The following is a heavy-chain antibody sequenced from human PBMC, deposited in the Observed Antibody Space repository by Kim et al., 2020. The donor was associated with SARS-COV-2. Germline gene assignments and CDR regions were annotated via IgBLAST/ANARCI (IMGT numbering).Heavy chain of an antibody. CDR3: TRVPPYSNSWWDAFDI. V-gene: IGHV3-73*01. CDR2: IRSKANSYAT. J-gene: IGHJ3*02. CDR1: GFTFSDSA. Sequence: GGSLRLSCAASGFTFSDSAMYWVPQASGKGLEWVGRIRSKANSYATAYDVSVKGRFIISRDDSKNTAYLQMNSLKTEDTAIYYCTRVPPYSNSWWDAFDIWGQGTMVTVSS. D-gene: IGHD6-13*01.